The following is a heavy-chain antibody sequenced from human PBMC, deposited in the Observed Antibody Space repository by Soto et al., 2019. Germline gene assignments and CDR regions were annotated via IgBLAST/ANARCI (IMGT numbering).Heavy chain of an antibody. V-gene: IGHV3-23*01. CDR2: VSGRGGDT. CDR1: GFSFSSFA. Sequence: EVHLLQSGGGLVQPGGSLRLSCAASGFSFSSFALSWVRQSPAKGLEWVAAVSGRGGDTFYANSVKGRFTISRDNSQNTLFLQMNSLRAEDSAIYYCAKDPNYDFWSGFSAVYFDYWGQGTLVTVSS. D-gene: IGHD3-3*01. CDR3: AKDPNYDFWSGFSAVYFDY. J-gene: IGHJ4*02.